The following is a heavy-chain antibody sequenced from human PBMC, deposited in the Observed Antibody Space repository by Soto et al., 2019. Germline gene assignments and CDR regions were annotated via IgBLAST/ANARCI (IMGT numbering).Heavy chain of an antibody. CDR3: ENDRGSYYYDY. CDR2: ISYDGSNK. Sequence: XGCLRLSCAASGFTFSSYSMHWVRQAPGKGLEWVAVISYDGSNKYYADSVKGRFTISRDNSKNTLYLQMNSLRAEDTAVYYCENDRGSYYYDYWGQGTLVTVSS. J-gene: IGHJ4*02. CDR1: GFTFSSYS. V-gene: IGHV3-30*18. D-gene: IGHD1-26*01.